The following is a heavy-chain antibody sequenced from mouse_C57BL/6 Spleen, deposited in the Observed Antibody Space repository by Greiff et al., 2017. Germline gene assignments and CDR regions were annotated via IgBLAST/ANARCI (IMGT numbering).Heavy chain of an antibody. J-gene: IGHJ1*03. D-gene: IGHD1-1*01. CDR3: ATILRSGYFDV. CDR1: GYTFTSYW. CDR2: IDPSDSYT. V-gene: IGHV1-50*01. Sequence: VQLQQPGAELVKPGASVKLSCKASGYTFTSYWMQWVKQRPGQGLEWIGEIDPSDSYTNYNQKFKGKATLTVDTSSSTAYMQLSSLTSEDSAVYYCATILRSGYFDVWGTGTTVTVSS.